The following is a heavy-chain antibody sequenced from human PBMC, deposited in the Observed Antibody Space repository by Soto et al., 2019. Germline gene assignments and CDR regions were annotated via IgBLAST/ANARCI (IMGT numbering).Heavy chain of an antibody. D-gene: IGHD3-22*01. CDR3: ARGYYYDSSGPTQGWFDP. J-gene: IGHJ5*02. V-gene: IGHV4-4*02. CDR1: GGSISSSNW. CDR2: IYHSGST. Sequence: QVQLQESGPGLVKPSGTLSLTCAVSGGSISSSNWWSWVRQPPGKGLEWIGEIYHSGSTNYNPSLKSRVTISVDKSKNQFSLKLSSVTAADTAVYYCARGYYYDSSGPTQGWFDPWGQGTLVTVSS.